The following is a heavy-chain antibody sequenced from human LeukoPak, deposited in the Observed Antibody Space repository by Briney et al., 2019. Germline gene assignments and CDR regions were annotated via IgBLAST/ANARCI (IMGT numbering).Heavy chain of an antibody. CDR1: GFTFSGSA. D-gene: IGHD1-14*01. CDR2: IRGKANSYAT. V-gene: IGHV3-73*01. CDR3: AKDIGRLRFDY. Sequence: PGGSLRLSCAASGFTFSGSAVHWVRQASGKGLEWVGRIRGKANSYATAYAASVKGRFTISRDDSKNTAYLQMNSLKTEDTAVYYCAKDIGRLRFDYWGQGTLVTVSS. J-gene: IGHJ4*02.